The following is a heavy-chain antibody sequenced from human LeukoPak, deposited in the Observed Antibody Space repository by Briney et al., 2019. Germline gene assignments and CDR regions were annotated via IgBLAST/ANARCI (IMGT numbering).Heavy chain of an antibody. CDR3: AKDRVGAREHDY. CDR2: ISGNGGST. CDR1: GFTFSSYA. J-gene: IGHJ4*02. V-gene: IGHV3-23*01. Sequence: GGSLRLSCAASGFTFSSYAMNWVRQAPGKGLELVSTISGNGGSTYYADSVKGRFTISRDNSKNTLYLQMNSLRAEDTAVYYCAKDRVGAREHDYWGQGTLVTVSS. D-gene: IGHD1-26*01.